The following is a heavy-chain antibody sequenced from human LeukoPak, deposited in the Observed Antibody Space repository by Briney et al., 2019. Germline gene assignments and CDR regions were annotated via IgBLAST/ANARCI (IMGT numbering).Heavy chain of an antibody. CDR1: AFTFSSYS. J-gene: IGHJ6*03. V-gene: IGHV3-48*01. Sequence: GGSLRLSCAASAFTFSSYSMNWVRQAPGKGLEWVSYISSSSSTIYCADSVKGRFTISRDNAKNSLYLQMNSLRAEDTAVYYCARVGYCSSTSCYLVLPDYYMDVWGKGTTVTVSS. D-gene: IGHD2-2*01. CDR2: ISSSSSTI. CDR3: ARVGYCSSTSCYLVLPDYYMDV.